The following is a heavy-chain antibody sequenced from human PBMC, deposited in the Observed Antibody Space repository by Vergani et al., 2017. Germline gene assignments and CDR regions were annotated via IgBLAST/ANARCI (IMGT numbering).Heavy chain of an antibody. Sequence: QVQLQESGPGLVKPSQTLSLTCTVSGGSISSGGYYWSWIRQHPGKGLEWIGYIYYSGSTNYNPSLKSRVTISVDTSKNQFSLKLSSVTAADTAVYYCARHPPMATITEYYFDYWGQGTLVTVSS. CDR3: ARHPPMATITEYYFDY. CDR1: GGSISSGGYY. D-gene: IGHD5-24*01. CDR2: IYYSGST. V-gene: IGHV4-31*03. J-gene: IGHJ4*02.